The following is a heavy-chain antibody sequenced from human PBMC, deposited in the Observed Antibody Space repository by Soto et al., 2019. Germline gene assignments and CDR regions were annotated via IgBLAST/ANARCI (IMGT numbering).Heavy chain of an antibody. CDR1: GGSISSYY. V-gene: IGHV4-59*01. Sequence: SETLSLTCTVSGGSISSYYWSWIRQPPGKGLEWIGYIYYSGSTNYNPSLKSRVTISVDTSKNQFSLKLSSVTAADTAVYYCARDQGIAARPYYYCYGMDVWGQGTTDTVSS. CDR2: IYYSGST. D-gene: IGHD6-13*01. J-gene: IGHJ6*02. CDR3: ARDQGIAARPYYYCYGMDV.